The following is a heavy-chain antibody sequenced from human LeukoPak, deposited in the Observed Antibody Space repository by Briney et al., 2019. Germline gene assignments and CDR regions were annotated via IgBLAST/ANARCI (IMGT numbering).Heavy chain of an antibody. CDR2: IYSDGST. CDR3: ARELREHGVFGI. V-gene: IGHV3-53*01. Sequence: GGSLRLSCAASGFTVSSNYMSWVRQAPGKGLEWVSEIYSDGSTYYAASVKGRFSISRDNSKNTVYLQMNSLRAEDRAVYYCARELREHGVFGIWGRGTMVTVSS. D-gene: IGHD1-26*01. J-gene: IGHJ3*02. CDR1: GFTVSSNY.